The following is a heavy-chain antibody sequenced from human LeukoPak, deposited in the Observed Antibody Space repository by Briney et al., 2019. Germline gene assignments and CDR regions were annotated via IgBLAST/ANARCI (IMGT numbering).Heavy chain of an antibody. CDR1: GYSFPNFW. Sequence: GESLKISCEVSGYSFPNFWIGWVRQMPGKGLEWMGIIYPGDSDTRYSPSFQGQVTISADKSISTAFLQWSSLKASDTAMYYCAKGGLVAFFDYWGQGTLVTVSS. V-gene: IGHV5-51*01. CDR3: AKGGLVAFFDY. CDR2: IYPGDSDT. D-gene: IGHD5-12*01. J-gene: IGHJ4*02.